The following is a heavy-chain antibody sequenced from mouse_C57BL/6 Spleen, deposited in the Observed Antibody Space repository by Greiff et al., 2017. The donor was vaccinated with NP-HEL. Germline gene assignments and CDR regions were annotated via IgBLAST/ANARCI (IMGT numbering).Heavy chain of an antibody. CDR3: ARGPQTGSYWYFDV. CDR2: IDPSDSYT. Sequence: QVQLQQPGAELVMPGASVKLSCKASGYTFTSYWMHWVKQRPGQGLEWIGEIDPSDSYTNYNQKFKGKSTLTVDKSSSTAYMQLSSLTSEDSAVYYCARGPQTGSYWYFDVWGTGTTVTVSS. D-gene: IGHD4-1*01. CDR1: GYTFTSYW. J-gene: IGHJ1*03. V-gene: IGHV1-69*01.